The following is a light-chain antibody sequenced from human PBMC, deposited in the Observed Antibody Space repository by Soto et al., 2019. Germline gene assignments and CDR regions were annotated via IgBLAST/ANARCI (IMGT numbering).Light chain of an antibody. CDR2: ASS. CDR1: QGISNY. CDR3: RRYNSAPHT. Sequence: DIQMTQSPSSLSASVGDRVTITCRASQGISNYLAWYQQKPGEVPKVLIYASSTVQSGVPSRFSGSGSGTDFTLTISSLQPEDVATYYCRRYNSAPHTFGGGTKVEIK. V-gene: IGKV1-27*01. J-gene: IGKJ4*01.